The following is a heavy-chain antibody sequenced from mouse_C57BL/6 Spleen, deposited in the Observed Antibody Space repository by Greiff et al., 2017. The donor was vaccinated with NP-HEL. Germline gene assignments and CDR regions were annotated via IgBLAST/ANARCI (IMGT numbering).Heavy chain of an antibody. J-gene: IGHJ1*03. CDR1: GFSLSTFGMG. D-gene: IGHD1-1*01. V-gene: IGHV8-8*01. CDR2: SWWDDDK. Sequence: QVTLKVSGPGLLQPSQTLSLTCSFSGFSLSTFGMGVGWLRQPPGMGLEWLAHSWWDDDKYYNPALKSRLTISKDTSKNQVFLKIANEDAADTATNCGARIYYYSSNWYYDVWGTGTTVTVSS. CDR3: ARIYYYSSNWYYDV.